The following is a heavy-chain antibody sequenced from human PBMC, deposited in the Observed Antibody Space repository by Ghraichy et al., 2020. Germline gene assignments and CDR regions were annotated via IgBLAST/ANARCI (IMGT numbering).Heavy chain of an antibody. CDR1: GFSISRYW. Sequence: GGSLRLSCEASGFSISRYWMTWVRQAPGKGLEWVANIKETGTDKYYVDSVKGRFAISRDNAKNSVYLQMNSLRAEDTAVYYCASQGAIQHYYYGMDVWGRGTTVTVS. J-gene: IGHJ6*02. D-gene: IGHD2-2*01. V-gene: IGHV3-7*01. CDR3: ASQGAIQHYYYGMDV. CDR2: IKETGTDK.